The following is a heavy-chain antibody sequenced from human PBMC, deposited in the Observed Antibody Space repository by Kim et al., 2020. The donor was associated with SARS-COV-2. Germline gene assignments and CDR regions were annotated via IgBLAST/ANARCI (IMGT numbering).Heavy chain of an antibody. J-gene: IGHJ5*02. CDR2: YSGST. Sequence: YSGSTNSNPSLKTRVTLSVDTSKTQFSPKLSSVPAADTAVYYCARDLLDPWGQGTLVTVSS. V-gene: IGHV4-59*01. CDR3: ARDLLDP.